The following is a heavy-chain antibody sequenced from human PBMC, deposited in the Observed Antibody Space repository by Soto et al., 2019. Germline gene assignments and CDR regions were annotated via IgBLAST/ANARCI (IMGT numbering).Heavy chain of an antibody. CDR1: GFTFSSYS. D-gene: IGHD6-19*01. J-gene: IGHJ4*02. CDR3: ARQMYSSGSHHGGY. CDR2: ISSSSSYI. Sequence: EVQLVESGGGLVKPGGSLRLSCAASGFTFSSYSMNWVRQAPGKGLEWVSSISSSSSYIYYADSVKGRFTISRDNAKNSLYLQMNSLRAEDTAVYYCARQMYSSGSHHGGYWGQGTLVTVSS. V-gene: IGHV3-21*01.